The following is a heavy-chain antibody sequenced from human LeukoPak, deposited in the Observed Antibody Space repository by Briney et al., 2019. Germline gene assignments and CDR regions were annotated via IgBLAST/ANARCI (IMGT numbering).Heavy chain of an antibody. CDR1: GYTFTSYG. V-gene: IGHV1-18*01. D-gene: IGHD6-13*01. CDR2: ISAYNGNT. Sequence: GASVKVSCKASGYTFTSYGISWVRQAPGQGLEWMGWISAYNGNTNYAQKLQGRVTMTTDTSTSTAYMELRSLRSDDTAVYYCARVLGIAAAGTLIWFDPWGQGTLVTVSS. CDR3: ARVLGIAAAGTLIWFDP. J-gene: IGHJ5*02.